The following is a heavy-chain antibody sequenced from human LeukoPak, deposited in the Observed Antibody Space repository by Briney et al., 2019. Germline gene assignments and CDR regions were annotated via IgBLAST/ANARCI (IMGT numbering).Heavy chain of an antibody. CDR3: ASGAGAFDN. Sequence: GRSLRLSCAASGLAFSSYGMHWVRQAPGKGLEGVAVIWSDGSVKYYGDSVKGRFTISRDNSKNTVYLQMDSLRAEDTALYYCASGAGAFDNWGQGTLVTVSS. D-gene: IGHD6-19*01. V-gene: IGHV3-33*01. CDR1: GLAFSSYG. CDR2: IWSDGSVK. J-gene: IGHJ4*02.